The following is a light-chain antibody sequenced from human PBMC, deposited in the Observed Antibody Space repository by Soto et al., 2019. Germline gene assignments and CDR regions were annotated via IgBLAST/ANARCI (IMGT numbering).Light chain of an antibody. CDR3: QQFNSYPRT. V-gene: IGKV1-13*02. J-gene: IGKJ1*01. CDR2: DAS. CDR1: QGISSA. Sequence: AIQLTQSPSSLSASVGDRVTITCRASQGISSALAWYQQKPGKAPKLLIYDASSLESGVPSRFSGSGSGTDFTLTISSRQPEDFATYYFQQFNSYPRTFGQGTKVEIK.